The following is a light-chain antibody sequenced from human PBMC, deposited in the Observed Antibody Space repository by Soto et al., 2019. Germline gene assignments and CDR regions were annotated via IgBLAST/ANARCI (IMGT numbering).Light chain of an antibody. Sequence: EIVLTQSPDTLSLSPGERATLSCRASQSVSSSYLAWYQQRPGRAPRLLIYGASSRATGIPDRFSGSGSGTDFTLTISRLEPEDFAVYYCQQYGSSPLTFGGGTKVEI. CDR1: QSVSSSY. V-gene: IGKV3-20*01. CDR2: GAS. CDR3: QQYGSSPLT. J-gene: IGKJ4*01.